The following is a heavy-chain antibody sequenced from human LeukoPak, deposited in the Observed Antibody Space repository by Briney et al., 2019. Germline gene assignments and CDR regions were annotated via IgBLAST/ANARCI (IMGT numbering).Heavy chain of an antibody. V-gene: IGHV4-34*01. CDR2: INHSGST. J-gene: IGHJ4*02. Sequence: SETLSLTCAVYGGSFSGYYWSWIRQPPGKGLEWIGEINHSGSTNYNPSLKSRVTISVDTSKNQFSLKLSSVTAADTAVYYCARVGELRIYYFDYWGQGTLVTVSS. D-gene: IGHD3-10*01. CDR3: ARVGELRIYYFDY. CDR1: GGSFSGYY.